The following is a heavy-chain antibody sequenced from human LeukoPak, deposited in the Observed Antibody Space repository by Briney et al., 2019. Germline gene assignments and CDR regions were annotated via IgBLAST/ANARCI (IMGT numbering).Heavy chain of an antibody. CDR1: GYTFTGYY. D-gene: IGHD6-13*01. CDR3: ARARPLIAAAGTGYWFDP. J-gene: IGHJ5*02. Sequence: ASVTVSCTASGYTFTGYYMHWVRQAPGQGLEWMGRINPNSGGTNYAQKFQGRVTMTRDTSISTAYMELSRLRSDDTAVYYCARARPLIAAAGTGYWFDPWGQGTLVTVSS. CDR2: INPNSGGT. V-gene: IGHV1-2*06.